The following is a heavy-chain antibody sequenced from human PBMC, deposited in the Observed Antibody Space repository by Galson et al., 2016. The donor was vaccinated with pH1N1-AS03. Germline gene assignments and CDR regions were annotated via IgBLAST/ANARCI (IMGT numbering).Heavy chain of an antibody. Sequence: SLRLSCAVGGFTFSSYAMFWVRQAPGKGLEYVSVISGNGFSTYYANSVKDRFTVSSDNSKNTLYLQMGSLRVEDMAVYYCARGPVSYANYWFPPPDYWGQGTLVTVSS. J-gene: IGHJ4*02. D-gene: IGHD4/OR15-4a*01. CDR2: ISGNGFST. V-gene: IGHV3-64*01. CDR1: GFTFSSYA. CDR3: ARGPVSYANYWFPPPDY.